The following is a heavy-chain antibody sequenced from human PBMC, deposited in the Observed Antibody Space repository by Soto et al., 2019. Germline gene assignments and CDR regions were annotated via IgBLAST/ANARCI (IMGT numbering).Heavy chain of an antibody. CDR3: ARDWAYLNREYSGSQPTPIYYYGMDV. J-gene: IGHJ6*02. CDR1: GGTFSSYA. D-gene: IGHD1-26*01. Sequence: SVKVSCKASGGTFSSYAISRVRQAPGQGLEWMGGIIPIFGTANYAQKFQGRVTITADESTSTAYMELSSLRSEDTAVYYCARDWAYLNREYSGSQPTPIYYYGMDVWGQGTTVTVSS. CDR2: IIPIFGTA. V-gene: IGHV1-69*13.